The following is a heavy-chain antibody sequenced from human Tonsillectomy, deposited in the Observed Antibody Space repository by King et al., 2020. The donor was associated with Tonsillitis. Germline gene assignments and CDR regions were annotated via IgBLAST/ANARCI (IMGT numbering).Heavy chain of an antibody. CDR3: AKDLTTDPGEMDV. V-gene: IGHV3-30*18. CDR2: ISSDGSHK. J-gene: IGHJ6*04. D-gene: IGHD4-11*01. Sequence: QVQLVESGGGVVQPGRSLRLSCAASGFTFSTYGIHWVRQAPGKGLEWVAVISSDGSHKFYADSVMGRFTISRDNPKNTLYLQMNNLSPEDTAVYYCAKDLTTDPGEMDVWGRGTTVTVSS. CDR1: GFTFSTYG.